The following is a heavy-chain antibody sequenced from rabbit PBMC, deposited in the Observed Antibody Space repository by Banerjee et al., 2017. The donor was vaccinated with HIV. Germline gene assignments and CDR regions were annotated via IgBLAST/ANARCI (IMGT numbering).Heavy chain of an antibody. CDR1: GFSFSDSYW. Sequence: QSLEESGGDLVKPGASLTLTCTASGFSFSDSYWICWVRQAPGKGLEWIAYIYPDYGSTNYASWVNGRFTISLDNAQNTVFLQMTSLTAADTATYFCARDQYTSSRGYFNLWGPGTL. D-gene: IGHD1-1*01. V-gene: IGHV1S40*01. J-gene: IGHJ4*01. CDR2: IYPDYGST. CDR3: ARDQYTSSRGYFNL.